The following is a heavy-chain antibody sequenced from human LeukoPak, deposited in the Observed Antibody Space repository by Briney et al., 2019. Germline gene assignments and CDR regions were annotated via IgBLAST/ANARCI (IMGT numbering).Heavy chain of an antibody. J-gene: IGHJ3*02. CDR3: LRHSVEREKWRAFDI. CDR2: IKQDGSEK. D-gene: IGHD1-1*01. V-gene: IGHV3-7*01. CDR1: GLAFSKYC. Sequence: GGSLRLSCVASGLAFSKYCMTYVGQAPGKGLEWVANIKQDGSEKNYGDSVKGRFAISRDNARNSLYLEMKSLRVEDTAIYYCLRHSVEREKWRAFDIWGQGTMVTVPS.